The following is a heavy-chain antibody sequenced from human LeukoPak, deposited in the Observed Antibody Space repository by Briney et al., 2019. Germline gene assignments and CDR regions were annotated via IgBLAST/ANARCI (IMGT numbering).Heavy chain of an antibody. CDR2: IWYDGSNK. V-gene: IGHV3-33*06. Sequence: QPGRSLRLSCAASGFTFSSYGMHWVRQAPGKGLEWVAVIWYDGSNKYYADSVKGRFTISRDNSKNTLYLQMNSLRAEDTAVYYCAEDAGEYSYAMFFDYWGQGTLVTVSS. CDR3: AEDAGEYSYAMFFDY. CDR1: GFTFSSYG. J-gene: IGHJ4*02. D-gene: IGHD5-18*01.